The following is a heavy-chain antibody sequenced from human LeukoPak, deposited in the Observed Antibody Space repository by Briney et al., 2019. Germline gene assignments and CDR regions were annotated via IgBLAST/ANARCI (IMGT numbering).Heavy chain of an antibody. D-gene: IGHD2-15*01. CDR1: RFTFSNYA. V-gene: IGHV3-23*01. CDR3: ARGGYCSGGSCLRLGY. CDR2: IGGNGGST. J-gene: IGHJ4*02. Sequence: GGSLRLSCAASRFTFSNYAMSWVRQAPGKGLEWVSAIGGNGGSTYYADSVKGRFTISRDNSKDTLYLQMNSLRAEDTAVYYCARGGYCSGGSCLRLGYWGQGTLVTVSS.